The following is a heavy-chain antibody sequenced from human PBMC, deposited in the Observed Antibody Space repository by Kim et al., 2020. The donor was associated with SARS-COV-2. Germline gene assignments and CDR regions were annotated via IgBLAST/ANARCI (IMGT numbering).Heavy chain of an antibody. J-gene: IGHJ5*02. Sequence: SETLSLTCAVYGGSFSGYYWSWIRQPPGKGLEWIGEINHSGSTNYNPSLKSRVTISVDTSKNQFSLKLSSVTAADTAVYYCARVGSSWYVDNWFDPWGQGTLVTVSS. CDR2: INHSGST. CDR1: GGSFSGYY. D-gene: IGHD6-13*01. CDR3: ARVGSSWYVDNWFDP. V-gene: IGHV4-34*01.